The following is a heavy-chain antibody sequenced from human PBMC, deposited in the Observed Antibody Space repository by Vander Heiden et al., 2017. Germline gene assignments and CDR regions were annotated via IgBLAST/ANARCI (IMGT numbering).Heavy chain of an antibody. CDR3: ARGESTIFGVVIRPVYDYGMDV. V-gene: IGHV4-34*01. Sequence: QVQLQQWGAGLLKPSETLSLTCAVYGGSFSGYYWSWIRQPPGKGLEWIGEINHSGSTNYNPSLKSRVTISVDTSKNQFSLKLSSVTAADTAVYHCARGESTIFGVVIRPVYDYGMDVWFQGTTVAVSS. J-gene: IGHJ6*02. CDR1: GGSFSGYY. CDR2: INHSGST. D-gene: IGHD3-3*01.